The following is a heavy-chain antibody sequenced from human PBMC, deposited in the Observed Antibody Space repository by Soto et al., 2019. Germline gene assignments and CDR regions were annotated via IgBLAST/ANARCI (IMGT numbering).Heavy chain of an antibody. CDR3: SHGYEQYFES. CDR1: GFTLTNVW. D-gene: IGHD5-18*01. V-gene: IGHV3-15*07. CDR2: IKSKTDGGTT. J-gene: IGHJ4*02. Sequence: EVQLVESGGGLVEPGGSLRLSCAVSGFTLTNVWMNWIRQAPGKGLEWVGRIKSKTDGGTTDYAAPVKGRFTISRDDSENTLYLQMNSLKTEDTALYYCSHGYEQYFESWGQGTLFTVSS.